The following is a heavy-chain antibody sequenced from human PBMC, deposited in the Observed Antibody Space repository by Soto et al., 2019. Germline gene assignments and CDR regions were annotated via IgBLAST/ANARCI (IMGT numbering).Heavy chain of an antibody. CDR3: ATSTFSSSWRYYYYYMDV. CDR2: IYHSGST. D-gene: IGHD6-13*01. V-gene: IGHV4-4*02. J-gene: IGHJ6*03. Sequence: SETLSLTCAVSSGSVSSSNWWSWVRQPPGKGLEWIGEIYHSGSTNYNPSLKSRVTISVDKSKNQFSLKLSSVTAADTAVYYCATSTFSSSWRYYYYYMDVWGKGTTVTVSS. CDR1: SGSVSSSNW.